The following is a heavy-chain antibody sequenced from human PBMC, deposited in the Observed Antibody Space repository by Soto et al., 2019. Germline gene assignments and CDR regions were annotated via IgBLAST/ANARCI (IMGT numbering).Heavy chain of an antibody. J-gene: IGHJ4*02. CDR2: ISSSSSTI. CDR1: GFTFSSYS. Sequence: GGSLRLSCAASGFTFSSYSMNWVRQAPGKGLEWVSYISSSSSTIYYADSVKGRFTISRDNAKNSLYLQMNSLRAEDTAVYYCARDDHWSLDYWGQGTLVTVSS. V-gene: IGHV3-48*01. CDR3: ARDDHWSLDY.